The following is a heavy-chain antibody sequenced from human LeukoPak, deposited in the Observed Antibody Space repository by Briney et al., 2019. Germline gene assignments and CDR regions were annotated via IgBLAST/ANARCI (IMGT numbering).Heavy chain of an antibody. J-gene: IGHJ4*02. Sequence: GRSLRLSCAASGFTFSSYGMHWVRQAPAKGLEWVAVIWYDGSNKYYADSVKGRFTISRDNSKNTLYLQMNSLRAEDTAVYYCAREAPFYCSSTSCSYYFDYWGQGTLVTVSS. CDR2: IWYDGSNK. CDR3: AREAPFYCSSTSCSYYFDY. D-gene: IGHD2-2*01. V-gene: IGHV3-33*01. CDR1: GFTFSSYG.